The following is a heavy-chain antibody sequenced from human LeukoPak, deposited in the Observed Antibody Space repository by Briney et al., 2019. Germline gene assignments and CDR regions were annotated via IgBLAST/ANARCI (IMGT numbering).Heavy chain of an antibody. CDR2: ISYDGSNK. D-gene: IGHD6-19*01. J-gene: IGHJ4*02. CDR3: ARDHSSGWYWGLGYYFDY. CDR1: GFTFSSYG. Sequence: GGSLRLSCAASGFTFSSYGMHWVRQAPGKGLEWVAVISYDGSNKYYADSVKGRFTISRDNSKNTLYLQMNSLRAEDTAVYYCARDHSSGWYWGLGYYFDYWGQGTLVTVSS. V-gene: IGHV3-30*03.